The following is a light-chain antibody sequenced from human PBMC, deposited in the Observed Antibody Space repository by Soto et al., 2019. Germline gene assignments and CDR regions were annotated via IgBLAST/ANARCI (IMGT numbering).Light chain of an antibody. CDR2: DVS. CDR3: SSYTSSSTNYV. CDR1: SSDVGGYNY. J-gene: IGLJ1*01. Sequence: QSVLTQPASVSGSPGQSITISCTGISSDVGGYNYVSWYQQHPGKAPKLMIYDVSNRPSGVSNRFSGSKSGNTASLTISGLQAEDEADYYCSSYTSSSTNYVFGTGTKVTVL. V-gene: IGLV2-14*01.